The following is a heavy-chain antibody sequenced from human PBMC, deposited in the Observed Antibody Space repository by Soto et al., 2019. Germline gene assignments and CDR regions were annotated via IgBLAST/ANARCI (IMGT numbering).Heavy chain of an antibody. J-gene: IGHJ3*02. CDR2: IYYSGST. CDR3: ASLYAGYDAFDI. V-gene: IGHV4-39*01. Sequence: SETLSLTCTVSGGSISSSSYYWGWIRQPPGKGLEWIGSIYYSGSTYYNPSLKSRVTISVDTSKNQFSLKLSSVTAADTAVYYCASLYAGYDAFDIWGQGTMVTVPS. D-gene: IGHD3-16*01. CDR1: GGSISSSSYY.